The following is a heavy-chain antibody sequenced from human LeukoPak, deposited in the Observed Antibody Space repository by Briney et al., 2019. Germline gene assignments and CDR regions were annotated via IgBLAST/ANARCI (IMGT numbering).Heavy chain of an antibody. CDR1: GYTFTGYY. Sequence: ASVKVSCKASGYTFTGYYMHWVRQAPGQGLEWMGWINPNSGGTNYAQKFQGRVTMTRDTSISTAYMELSRLRSDDTAVYYCARESYPFRTPNYYMDVWGKGTTVTVSS. CDR3: ARESYPFRTPNYYMDV. D-gene: IGHD1/OR15-1a*01. J-gene: IGHJ6*03. V-gene: IGHV1-2*02. CDR2: INPNSGGT.